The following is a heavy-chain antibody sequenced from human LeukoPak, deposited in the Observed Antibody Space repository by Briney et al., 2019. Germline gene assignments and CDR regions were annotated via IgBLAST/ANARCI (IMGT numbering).Heavy chain of an antibody. CDR3: ARDSSGYPYYFDY. D-gene: IGHD3-22*01. J-gene: IGHJ4*02. V-gene: IGHV3-30*04. Sequence: WGSLRLSCAASGFTFSSYAMHRVRQAPGKGLEWVAVISYDGSNKYYADSVKGRFTISRDNSKNTLYLQMNSLRAEDTAVYYCARDSSGYPYYFDYWGQGTLVTVSS. CDR2: ISYDGSNK. CDR1: GFTFSSYA.